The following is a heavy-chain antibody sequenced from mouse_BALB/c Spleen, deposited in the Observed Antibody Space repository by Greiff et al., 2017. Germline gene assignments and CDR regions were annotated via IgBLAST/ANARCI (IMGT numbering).Heavy chain of an antibody. Sequence: VQLKESGAELVRPGTSVKVSCKASGYAFTNYLIEWVKQRPGQGLEWIGVINPGSGGTNYNEKFKGKATLTADKSSSTAYMQLSSLTSDDSAVYFCARSGGTTATYFDVWGAGTTVTVSS. CDR2: INPGSGGT. CDR3: ARSGGTTATYFDV. J-gene: IGHJ1*01. V-gene: IGHV1-54*01. CDR1: GYAFTNYL. D-gene: IGHD1-2*01.